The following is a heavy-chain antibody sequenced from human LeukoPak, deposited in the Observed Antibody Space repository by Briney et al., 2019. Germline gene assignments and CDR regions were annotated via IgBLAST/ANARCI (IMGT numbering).Heavy chain of an antibody. V-gene: IGHV1-2*02. J-gene: IGHJ5*02. CDR1: GYTFTGYY. D-gene: IGHD3-3*01. Sequence: ASVKVSCKASGYTFTGYYMHWVRQAPGQGLEWMGWINPNSGGTNYAQKFQGRVTKTRDTSISTAYMELSRLRSDDTAVYYCARDRYGSYDFRFDPWGQGTLVTVSS. CDR2: INPNSGGT. CDR3: ARDRYGSYDFRFDP.